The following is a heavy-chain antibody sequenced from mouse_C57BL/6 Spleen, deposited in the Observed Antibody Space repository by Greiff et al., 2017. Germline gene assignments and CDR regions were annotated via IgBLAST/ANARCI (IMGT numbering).Heavy chain of an antibody. D-gene: IGHD1-1*01. V-gene: IGHV5-6*01. Sequence: EVQGVESGGDLVKPGGSLKLSCAASGFTFSSYGMSWVRQTPDKRLEWVATISSGGSYTYYPDSVKGRFTISRDNAKNTLYLQMSSLKSEDTAMYYCARRGTTVVAGDYFDYWGQGTTLTVSS. J-gene: IGHJ2*01. CDR2: ISSGGSYT. CDR1: GFTFSSYG. CDR3: ARRGTTVVAGDYFDY.